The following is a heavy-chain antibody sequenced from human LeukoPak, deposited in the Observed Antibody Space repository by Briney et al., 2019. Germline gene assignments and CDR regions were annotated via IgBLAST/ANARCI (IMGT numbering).Heavy chain of an antibody. D-gene: IGHD3-22*01. CDR2: ISGSGGST. CDR3: AKGSLTSGYYGYFDY. Sequence: PGGSLRLSRAASGFTFSSYAMSWVRQAPGKGLEWVSAISGSGGSTYYADSVKGRFTISRDNSKNTLYLQMNSLRAEDTAVYYCAKGSLTSGYYGYFDYWGQGTLVTVSS. V-gene: IGHV3-23*01. CDR1: GFTFSSYA. J-gene: IGHJ4*02.